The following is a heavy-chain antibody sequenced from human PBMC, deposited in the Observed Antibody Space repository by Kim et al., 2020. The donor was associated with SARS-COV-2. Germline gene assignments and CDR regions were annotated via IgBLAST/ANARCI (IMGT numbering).Heavy chain of an antibody. CDR1: GYTFTSYD. J-gene: IGHJ3*02. V-gene: IGHV1-8*01. CDR3: ARDPRGLYSSGRYGVDI. D-gene: IGHD6-19*01. Sequence: ASVKVSCKASGYTFTSYDINWVRQATGQGLEWMGWMNPNSGNTGYAQKFQGRVTMTRNTSITTAYMELSSLRSEDTAMYYCARDPRGLYSSGRYGVDIWGQRTMATVSS. CDR2: MNPNSGNT.